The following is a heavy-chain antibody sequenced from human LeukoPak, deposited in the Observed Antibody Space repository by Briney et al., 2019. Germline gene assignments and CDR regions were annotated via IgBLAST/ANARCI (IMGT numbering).Heavy chain of an antibody. D-gene: IGHD3-16*02. CDR2: ISYDGSNK. V-gene: IGHV3-30*18. Sequence: GRSLRLSCAASGFTFSSYGMHWVRQAPGKGLEWVAVISYDGSNKYYADSVKGRFTISRDNSKNTLYLQMNSLRAEDTAVYYCAKAQVTFGGVIVSNFDYWGQGTLVTVSS. CDR3: AKAQVTFGGVIVSNFDY. J-gene: IGHJ4*02. CDR1: GFTFSSYG.